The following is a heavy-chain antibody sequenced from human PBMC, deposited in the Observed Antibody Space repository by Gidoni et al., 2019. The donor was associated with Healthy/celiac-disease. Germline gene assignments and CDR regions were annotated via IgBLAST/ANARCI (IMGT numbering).Heavy chain of an antibody. Sequence: EVQLVESGGGLVKPGGSLSLSCAASGFTFSSYSMNWVRQAPGKGLEWVSSISSSSSYIYYADSVKGRFTISRDNAKNSLYLQMNSLRAEDTAVYYCARVIGSSWYVFDYWGQGTLVTVSS. CDR2: ISSSSSYI. J-gene: IGHJ4*02. CDR1: GFTFSSYS. CDR3: ARVIGSSWYVFDY. V-gene: IGHV3-21*01. D-gene: IGHD6-13*01.